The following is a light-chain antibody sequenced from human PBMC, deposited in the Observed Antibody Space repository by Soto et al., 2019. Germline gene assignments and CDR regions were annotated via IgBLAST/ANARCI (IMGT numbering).Light chain of an antibody. CDR2: DVS. V-gene: IGLV2-14*01. CDR3: SSYTSSSTNVV. Sequence: QSALTQPASVSGSPGQSITISCTGTSSDVGGYNYVSWYQQHPGKAPKLMIYDVSNRPSGVSNRFSGSKSGNTASLTISGLQAEDEADYYCSSYTSSSTNVVFGGGTTLTVL. CDR1: SSDVGGYNY. J-gene: IGLJ2*01.